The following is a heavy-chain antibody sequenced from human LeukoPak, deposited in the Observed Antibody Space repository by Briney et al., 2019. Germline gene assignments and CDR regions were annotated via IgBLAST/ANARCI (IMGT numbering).Heavy chain of an antibody. CDR2: ISWTSGDR. Sequence: GGSLRLSCAASGFTFEDYAMHWVRQAPGKGLEWVSGISWTSGDRGYAASVEGRFTISRDNARNSLYLHMDNVRPDDTALYYCAKDSFKGQYVSLGAPLFDSWGQGTLVTVSS. V-gene: IGHV3-9*01. D-gene: IGHD7-27*01. CDR3: AKDSFKGQYVSLGAPLFDS. CDR1: GFTFEDYA. J-gene: IGHJ4*02.